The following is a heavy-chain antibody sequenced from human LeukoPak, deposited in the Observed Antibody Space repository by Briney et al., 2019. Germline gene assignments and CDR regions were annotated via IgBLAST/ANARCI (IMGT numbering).Heavy chain of an antibody. Sequence: SVKVSCKASGGTFSSYAISWLRQAPGQGLEWMGRIIPIFGTANYAQKFQGRVTITTDESTSTAYMELSSLRSEDTAVYYCARSARNRKLWLDEYYFDYWGQGTLVTVSS. J-gene: IGHJ4*02. V-gene: IGHV1-69*05. CDR2: IIPIFGTA. D-gene: IGHD6-19*01. CDR3: ARSARNRKLWLDEYYFDY. CDR1: GGTFSSYA.